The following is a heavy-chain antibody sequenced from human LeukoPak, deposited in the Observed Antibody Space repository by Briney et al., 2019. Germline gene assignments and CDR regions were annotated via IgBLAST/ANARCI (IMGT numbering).Heavy chain of an antibody. CDR3: ARTVGGTIAAAGRYEY. J-gene: IGHJ4*02. CDR1: GGSISGFY. V-gene: IGHV4-59*08. Sequence: TSSETLSLTCSVSGGSISGFYWSWIRQPPGKGLEWIGYIYYSGSTNYNPSLKSRVTISIDTSKKQFSLRLTSVTAADTAVYYCARTVGGTIAAAGRYEYWGQGTLVTVSS. CDR2: IYYSGST. D-gene: IGHD6-13*01.